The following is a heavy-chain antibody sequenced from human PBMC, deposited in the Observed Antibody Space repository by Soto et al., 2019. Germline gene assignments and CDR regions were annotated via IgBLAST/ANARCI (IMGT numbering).Heavy chain of an antibody. CDR2: IIPIFGTA. CDR3: ARDTAMVTTYYYCGMDV. Sequence: QVQLVQSGAEVKKPGSSVKVSCKASGGTFSSYAISWVRQAPGQGLEWMGGIIPIFGTANYAQKFQGRVTITTDEATSTAYMELSSLRSEDTAVYYCARDTAMVTTYYYCGMDVWGQGTTVTVSS. D-gene: IGHD5-18*01. V-gene: IGHV1-69*05. J-gene: IGHJ6*02. CDR1: GGTFSSYA.